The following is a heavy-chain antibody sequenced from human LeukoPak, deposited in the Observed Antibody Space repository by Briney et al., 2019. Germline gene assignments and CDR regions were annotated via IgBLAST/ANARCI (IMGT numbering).Heavy chain of an antibody. CDR1: GYTFTSYG. V-gene: IGHV1-18*01. CDR3: ARDLLPNIVVVTATTFDY. Sequence: ASVKVSCKASGYTFTSYGISRVRQAPGQGLEWMGWISAYNGNTNYAQKLQGRVTMTTDTSTSTAYMELRSLRSDDTAVYYCARDLLPNIVVVTATTFDYWGQGTLVTVSS. CDR2: ISAYNGNT. D-gene: IGHD2-21*02. J-gene: IGHJ4*02.